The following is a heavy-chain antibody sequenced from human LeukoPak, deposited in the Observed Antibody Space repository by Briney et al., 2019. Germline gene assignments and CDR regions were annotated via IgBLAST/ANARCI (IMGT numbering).Heavy chain of an antibody. V-gene: IGHV4-39*07. Sequence: SETLSLTCTVSGGSISSNTYYWGWIRQPPGKGLECIGNMDYSGNIYYNPSLKSRVTMSVDTSKNQFSLKLSSVTAADTAVYYCARSPAPSSGYYYVGLIDYWGQGTLVTVSS. D-gene: IGHD3-22*01. CDR3: ARSPAPSSGYYYVGLIDY. CDR1: GGSISSNTYY. CDR2: MDYSGNI. J-gene: IGHJ4*02.